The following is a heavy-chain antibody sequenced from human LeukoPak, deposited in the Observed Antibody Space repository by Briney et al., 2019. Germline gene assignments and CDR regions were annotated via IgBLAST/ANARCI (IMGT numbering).Heavy chain of an antibody. D-gene: IGHD6-6*01. CDR2: IYTSGST. J-gene: IGHJ4*02. V-gene: IGHV4-4*07. CDR3: ARRGRYIAARLVDY. CDR1: GGSISSYY. Sequence: SETLSLTCTVSGGSISSYYWSWIRQPAGKGLEWIGRIYTSGSTNYNPSLKSRVTMSVDTSKNQFSLKLSSVTAADTAVYYCARRGRYIAARLVDYWGQGTLVTVSS.